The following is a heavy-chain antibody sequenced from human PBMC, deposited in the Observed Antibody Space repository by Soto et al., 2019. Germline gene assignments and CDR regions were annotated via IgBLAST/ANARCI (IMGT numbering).Heavy chain of an antibody. Sequence: EVQLLESGGGLVQPGGSLRLSCAASGFNFINYAMSWVRQAPGKGLQWVSSITSGTGSAFYADSLKGRFTISRDNSKKMLNLQMNGRRAEDTALYYCLKGSDNNDYWGQGTLVTVSS. D-gene: IGHD1-20*01. V-gene: IGHV3-23*01. CDR1: GFNFINYA. CDR3: LKGSDNNDY. CDR2: ITSGTGSA. J-gene: IGHJ4*02.